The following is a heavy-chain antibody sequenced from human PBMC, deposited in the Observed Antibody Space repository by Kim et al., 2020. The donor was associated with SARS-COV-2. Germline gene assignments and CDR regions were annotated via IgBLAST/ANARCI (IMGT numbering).Heavy chain of an antibody. Sequence: GGSLRLSCAASGFTFSSYSMNWVRQAPGKGLEWVSSISSSSSYIYYADSVKGRFTISRDNAKNSLYLQMNSLRAEDTAVYYCARESGTNYYYGMDVWGQGTTVTVSS. CDR1: GFTFSSYS. CDR3: ARESGTNYYYGMDV. CDR2: ISSSSSYI. D-gene: IGHD6-13*01. V-gene: IGHV3-21*01. J-gene: IGHJ6*02.